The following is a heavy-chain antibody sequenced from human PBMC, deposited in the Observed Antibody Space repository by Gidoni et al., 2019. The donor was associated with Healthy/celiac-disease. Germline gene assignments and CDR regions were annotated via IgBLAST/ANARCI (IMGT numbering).Heavy chain of an antibody. CDR2: IRSKADGGTT. D-gene: IGHD3-3*01. J-gene: IGHJ6*02. CDR3: TRDHPGDSYDFWSGPWPYYYGMDV. CDR1: GFIFGDYA. V-gene: IGHV3-49*03. Sequence: EVQLVESGGGLVQPGRSLRLSCTASGFIFGDYAMSWFRQAPGKGLEWVGFIRSKADGGTTKYAASVKGRFTISRDDSKSIAYLQMNSLKTEDTAVYYCTRDHPGDSYDFWSGPWPYYYGMDVWGQGTTVTVSS.